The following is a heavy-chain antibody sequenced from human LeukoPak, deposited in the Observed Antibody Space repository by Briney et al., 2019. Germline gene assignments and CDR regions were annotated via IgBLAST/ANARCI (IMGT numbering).Heavy chain of an antibody. Sequence: SETLSLTCTVSNYSISSGYYWSWIRQPPGKGLEWIGEINHSGSTNYNPSLESRVTISFDTSKNQFSLKLSSVTAADTAMYYCARGRALFDWGQGTLVTVSS. CDR3: ARGRALFD. V-gene: IGHV4-38-2*02. CDR2: INHSGST. D-gene: IGHD2-21*01. CDR1: NYSISSGYY. J-gene: IGHJ4*02.